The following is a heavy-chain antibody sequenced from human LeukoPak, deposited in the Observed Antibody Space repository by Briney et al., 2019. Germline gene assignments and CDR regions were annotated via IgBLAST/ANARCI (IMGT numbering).Heavy chain of an antibody. CDR3: ARALAGKMSVYYFDY. D-gene: IGHD6-19*01. V-gene: IGHV1-69*05. CDR2: IIPIFGAA. J-gene: IGHJ4*02. Sequence: SVKVSCKASGGTFSSYAISWVRQAPGQGLEWMGGIIPIFGAANYAQKFQGRVTITTDESTSTAYMELSSLRSEDTAVYYCARALAGKMSVYYFDYWGQGTLVTVSS. CDR1: GGTFSSYA.